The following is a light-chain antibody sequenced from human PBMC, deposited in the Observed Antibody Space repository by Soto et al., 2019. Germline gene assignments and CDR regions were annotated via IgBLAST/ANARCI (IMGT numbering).Light chain of an antibody. V-gene: IGKV4-1*01. CDR2: WAS. J-gene: IGKJ1*01. Sequence: DIVMIQSPDSLAVSLGERATINCKSSQSVLYSSNNKNYLAWYHQKPGQPPKLLIYWASTRESGVPDRFSGSGSGTDFTLTISSQQAEDVAVYYCQQYSSTPPTFGQGTKVEVK. CDR1: QSVLYSSNNKNY. CDR3: QQYSSTPPT.